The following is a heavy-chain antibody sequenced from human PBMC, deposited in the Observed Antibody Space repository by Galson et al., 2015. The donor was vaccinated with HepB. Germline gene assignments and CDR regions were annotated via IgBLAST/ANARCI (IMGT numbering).Heavy chain of an antibody. Sequence: SLRLSCAASGFTFSSYAMSWVRQAPGKGLEWVSGISDSYSTYYADSVKGRFTISRDNSKNTLFLQMNSLRAEDTALYYCAKDVSSSSVWYFDLWGRGTLATVSS. CDR2: ISDSYST. CDR1: GFTFSSYA. CDR3: AKDVSSSSVWYFDL. J-gene: IGHJ2*01. D-gene: IGHD6-6*01. V-gene: IGHV3-23*01.